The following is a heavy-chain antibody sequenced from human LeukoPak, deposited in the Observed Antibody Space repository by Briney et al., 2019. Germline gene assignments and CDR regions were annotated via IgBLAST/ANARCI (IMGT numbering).Heavy chain of an antibody. CDR2: MNPNSGNT. CDR3: ARGPLNTRRGYSYGYGDYYYYYMDV. Sequence: GASVKVSCKASGFTFTSYDINWVRQATGQGLEWMGWMNPNSGNTGYAQKFQGRVTMTRNTSISTAYMELSSLRSEDTAVYYCARGPLNTRRGYSYGYGDYYYYYMDVWGKGTTVTVSS. J-gene: IGHJ6*03. CDR1: GFTFTSYD. D-gene: IGHD5-18*01. V-gene: IGHV1-8*01.